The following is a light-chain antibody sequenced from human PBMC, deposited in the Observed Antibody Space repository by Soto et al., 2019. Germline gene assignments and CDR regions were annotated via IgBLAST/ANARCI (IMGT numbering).Light chain of an antibody. Sequence: DVVMTQSPLSMPVTLGQSASISCRSSQSLAYIDGNTYLNWFQQMPGQSPRRLIYRVSNRDSGVPDRFSGSGSGTDFTLEISRVEAEDVGVYYCLQGTHWPPYTFGQGTKLEIK. CDR2: RVS. CDR3: LQGTHWPPYT. CDR1: QSLAYIDGNTY. V-gene: IGKV2-30*01. J-gene: IGKJ2*01.